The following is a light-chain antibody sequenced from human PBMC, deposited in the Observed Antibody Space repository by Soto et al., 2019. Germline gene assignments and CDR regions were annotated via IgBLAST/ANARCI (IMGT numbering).Light chain of an antibody. CDR2: EVS. V-gene: IGLV2-14*01. CDR3: SSYTSSSTSVV. CDR1: SSDVGGYNY. Sequence: QSVLTQPASVSGSPGQSITISCTGTSSDVGGYNYVSWYQQHPGKAPELMIYEVSNRPSGVSNRFSGSKSGNTASLTISGLQAEDEADYYCSSYTSSSTSVVFGGGTKVTVL. J-gene: IGLJ2*01.